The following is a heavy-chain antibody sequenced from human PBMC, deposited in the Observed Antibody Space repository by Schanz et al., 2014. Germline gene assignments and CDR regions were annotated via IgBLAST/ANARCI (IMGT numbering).Heavy chain of an antibody. J-gene: IGHJ4*02. CDR2: ISGSGGST. CDR3: AKDHAGSDILTALGN. V-gene: IGHV3-23*01. Sequence: EVQLLESGGGLVQPGGSLRLSCAASGFTFTNYAMTWVRQAPGKGLEWVSGISGSGGSTYDADSVKGRFTISRDNSKNTLDLQMNSLRAEDTAIYYCAKDHAGSDILTALGNWGQGTLXTVSS. D-gene: IGHD3-9*01. CDR1: GFTFTNYA.